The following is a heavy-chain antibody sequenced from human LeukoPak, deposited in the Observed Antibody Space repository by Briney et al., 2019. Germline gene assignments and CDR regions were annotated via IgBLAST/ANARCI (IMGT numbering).Heavy chain of an antibody. Sequence: GGSLRLSCAASGFTFDDYAMHWVRQAPGKGLEWVSGISWNSGSIDYADSVKGRFTISRDNAKNSLYLQMNSLRAEDTALYCCAEDITLRYLNAFDIWGQGTMVTVSS. CDR1: GFTFDDYA. J-gene: IGHJ3*02. V-gene: IGHV3-9*01. CDR3: AEDITLRYLNAFDI. D-gene: IGHD4-23*01. CDR2: ISWNSGSI.